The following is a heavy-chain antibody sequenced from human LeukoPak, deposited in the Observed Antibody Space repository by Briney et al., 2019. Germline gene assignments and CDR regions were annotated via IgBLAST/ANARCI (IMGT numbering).Heavy chain of an antibody. J-gene: IGHJ4*02. D-gene: IGHD1-1*01. CDR2: MNPNSGNT. CDR3: ARNVGSGLDY. V-gene: IGHV1-8*01. Sequence: ASVKVSCKASGYTFTSYDINWVRQATGQGLEWMGWMNPNSGNTGYAQRFQGRVTMTRDTSTSIVYVELSSLRSEDTAVYYCARNVGSGLDYWGQGTLVAVSS. CDR1: GYTFTSYD.